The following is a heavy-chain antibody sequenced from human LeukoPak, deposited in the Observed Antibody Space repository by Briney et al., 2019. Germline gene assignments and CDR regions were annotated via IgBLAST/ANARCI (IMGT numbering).Heavy chain of an antibody. CDR2: IYYSGST. V-gene: IGHV4-59*01. Sequence: SETLSLICTVSGGSISSYYWNWIRQPPGKGLEWIGYIYYSGSTNYNPSLKSRVTISVDTSKNQFSLKLSSVTAADTAVYYCARGGWYPESFQHWGQGALVTVSS. CDR1: GGSISSYY. D-gene: IGHD6-19*01. J-gene: IGHJ1*01. CDR3: ARGGWYPESFQH.